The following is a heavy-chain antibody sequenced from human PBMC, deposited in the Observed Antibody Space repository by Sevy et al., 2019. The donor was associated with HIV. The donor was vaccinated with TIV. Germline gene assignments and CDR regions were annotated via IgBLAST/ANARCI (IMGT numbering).Heavy chain of an antibody. CDR1: GYTFSNYW. Sequence: GESQKISCKGSGYTFSNYWIGWVRQMPGKGLEWMGVIYPGDSVTRYSPSFQGQVTMSADKSTSTAYLQWSSLKTSDTAIYYCARYPIVVVPAAEYYFDYWGQGTLVTVSS. D-gene: IGHD2-2*01. CDR3: ARYPIVVVPAAEYYFDY. CDR2: IYPGDSVT. V-gene: IGHV5-51*01. J-gene: IGHJ4*02.